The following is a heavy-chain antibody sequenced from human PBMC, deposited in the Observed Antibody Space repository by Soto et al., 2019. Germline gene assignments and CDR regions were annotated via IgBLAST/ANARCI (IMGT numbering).Heavy chain of an antibody. CDR3: AREVGFWSGYPPPFDYYYGMDV. J-gene: IGHJ6*02. CDR1: GFTFSRYE. CDR2: ISSSGSTI. D-gene: IGHD3-3*01. Sequence: PGGSLRLSCAASGFTFSRYEMNWVRQAPGKGLEWVSYISSSGSTIYYADSVKGRFTISGDNAKNSLYLQMNSLRAEDTAVYYCAREVGFWSGYPPPFDYYYGMDVWGQGTTVTVSS. V-gene: IGHV3-48*03.